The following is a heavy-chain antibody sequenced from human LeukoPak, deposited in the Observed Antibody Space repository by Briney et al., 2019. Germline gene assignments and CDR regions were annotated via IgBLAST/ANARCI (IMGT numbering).Heavy chain of an antibody. J-gene: IGHJ4*02. CDR3: ARTMRSVALFD. Sequence: SEPLSLTCTVSGVSISSYYWSWLRQPPGKGLEWIGYIYYSGSTNYNPSLKSRVTISVDTSKNQFSLKLSSVTAADTAVYDCARTMRSVALFDWGQGTLVSVSS. CDR2: IYYSGST. CDR1: GVSISSYY. D-gene: IGHD4/OR15-4a*01. V-gene: IGHV4-59*08.